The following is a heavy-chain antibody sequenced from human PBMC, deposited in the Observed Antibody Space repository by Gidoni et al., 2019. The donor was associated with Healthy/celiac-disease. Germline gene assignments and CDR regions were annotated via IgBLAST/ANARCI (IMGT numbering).Heavy chain of an antibody. Sequence: QLQLQESGPGLVKPSETLSLTCTVSGGSISSSSYYWGWIRQPPGKGLEWIGSIYYSGSPYYNPSLKSRVTISVDTSKNQFSLKLSSVTAADTAVYYCARRLFYSGSYNEWFDPWGQGTLVTVSS. V-gene: IGHV4-39*01. CDR1: GGSISSSSYY. CDR3: ARRLFYSGSYNEWFDP. CDR2: IYYSGSP. J-gene: IGHJ5*02. D-gene: IGHD1-26*01.